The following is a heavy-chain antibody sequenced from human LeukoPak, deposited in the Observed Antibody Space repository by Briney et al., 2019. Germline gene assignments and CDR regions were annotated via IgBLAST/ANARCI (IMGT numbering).Heavy chain of an antibody. CDR3: AKESGEGDSSGYDDY. V-gene: IGHV3-23*01. Sequence: TGGSQRLSCAASGFTFSSYAMSWVRQAPGKGLEWVSAISGSGGSTYYADSVKGGFTISRDNSKSTLYLQMNSLRAEDTAVYYCAKESGEGDSSGYDDYWGQGTLVTVSS. CDR1: GFTFSSYA. J-gene: IGHJ4*02. CDR2: ISGSGGST. D-gene: IGHD3-22*01.